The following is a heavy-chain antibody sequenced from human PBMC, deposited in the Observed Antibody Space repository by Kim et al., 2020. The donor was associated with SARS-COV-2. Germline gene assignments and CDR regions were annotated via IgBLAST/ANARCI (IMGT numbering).Heavy chain of an antibody. CDR1: GFTVSSNY. D-gene: IGHD3-9*01. V-gene: IGHV3-53*04. Sequence: GGSLRLSCAASGFTVSSNYMSWVRQAPGKGLEWVSVIYSGGSTYYADSVKGRFTISRHNSKNTLYLQMNSLRAEDTAVYYCARGRTGTDYDILTGYPVYYYYGMDVWGQGTTVTVSS. CDR2: IYSGGST. CDR3: ARGRTGTDYDILTGYPVYYYYGMDV. J-gene: IGHJ6*02.